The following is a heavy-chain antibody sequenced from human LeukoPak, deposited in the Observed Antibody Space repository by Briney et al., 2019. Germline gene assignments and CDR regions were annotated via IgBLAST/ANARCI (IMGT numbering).Heavy chain of an antibody. Sequence: PSETLSLTCTVSGGSISSYYWSWIRQPPGKGLEWIGYIYYSGSTNYNPSLKSRVTISVDTSKNQFSLKLSSVTAADTAVYYCASSVLRFLEWSPDAFDIWGQGTMVTVSS. D-gene: IGHD3-3*01. CDR1: GGSISSYY. J-gene: IGHJ3*02. CDR2: IYYSGST. V-gene: IGHV4-59*01. CDR3: ASSVLRFLEWSPDAFDI.